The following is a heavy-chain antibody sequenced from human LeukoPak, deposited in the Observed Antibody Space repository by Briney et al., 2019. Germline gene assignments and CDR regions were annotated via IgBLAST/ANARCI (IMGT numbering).Heavy chain of an antibody. CDR2: ISTSGNTI. CDR1: GGSINSGGYY. Sequence: LSLTCTVSGGSINSGGYYWTWVRQAPGKGLEWISYISTSGNTIFYADSVKGRFAISRDSAKNSLYLQMNSLRAEDTAVYYCARDLAGTTGSFDYWAQGTLVTVSS. CDR3: ARDLAGTTGSFDY. J-gene: IGHJ4*02. D-gene: IGHD4-17*01. V-gene: IGHV3-48*03.